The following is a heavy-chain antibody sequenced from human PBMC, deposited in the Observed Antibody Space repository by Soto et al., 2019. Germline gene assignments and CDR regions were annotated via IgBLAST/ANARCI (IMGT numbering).Heavy chain of an antibody. CDR1: GFTFSSYW. D-gene: IGHD6-6*01. J-gene: IGHJ6*04. V-gene: IGHV3-7*01. Sequence: EVQLVESGGGLVQPGGSLRLSCAASGFTFSSYWMSWFRQAPGKGLEWVANIKQDGSEENYVDSVKGRFTISRDNAKNAMYLQMTRLLVEDTAVYYCAREIAARLWGKGTTVTVSS. CDR2: IKQDGSEE. CDR3: AREIAARL.